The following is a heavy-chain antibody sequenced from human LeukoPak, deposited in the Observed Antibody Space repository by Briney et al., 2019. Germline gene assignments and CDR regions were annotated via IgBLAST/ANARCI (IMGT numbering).Heavy chain of an antibody. CDR2: IYHSGST. CDR1: GYSISSGYY. V-gene: IGHV4-38-2*02. D-gene: IGHD6-19*01. J-gene: IGHJ4*02. CDR3: ARMGIAVSGTDY. Sequence: SETLSLTCTVSGYSISSGYYWGWIRQPPGKGLEWIGSIYHSGSTYYNPSLKSRVTISVDTSKNQFSLKLSSVTAADTAVYYCARMGIAVSGTDYWGQGTLVTVSS.